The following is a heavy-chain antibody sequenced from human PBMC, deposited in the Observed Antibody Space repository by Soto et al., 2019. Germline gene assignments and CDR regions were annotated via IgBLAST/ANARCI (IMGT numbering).Heavy chain of an antibody. CDR1: GYTFPNYG. J-gene: IGHJ5*02. V-gene: IGHV1-18*01. D-gene: IGHD2-2*01. Sequence: QVQLVQSGGEVKRPGASVKVSCKTSGYTFPNYGINWLRQAPGQPLECPGWLSLYSDGANYAQKFQGRVSMTTDPSTTTAYMELRSLRSDDTAVYYCARVVPGAEAWFGPWGQGTLVTVSS. CDR2: LSLYSDGA. CDR3: ARVVPGAEAWFGP.